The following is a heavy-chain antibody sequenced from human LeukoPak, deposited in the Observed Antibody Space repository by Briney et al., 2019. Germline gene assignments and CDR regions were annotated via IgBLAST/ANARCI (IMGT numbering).Heavy chain of an antibody. CDR3: AKDPPHSDRSIYSDNS. J-gene: IGHJ4*02. Sequence: PGGSLRLSCAASGVTFTNYAMTWVRQAPGKGLEWVSGISISGGSTDYADSVKGRFTISRDNSKNTLYLQMNSLRAEDTAVYYCAKDPPHSDRSIYSDNSWGQGTLVTVSS. CDR1: GVTFTNYA. CDR2: ISISGGST. V-gene: IGHV3-23*01. D-gene: IGHD3-22*01.